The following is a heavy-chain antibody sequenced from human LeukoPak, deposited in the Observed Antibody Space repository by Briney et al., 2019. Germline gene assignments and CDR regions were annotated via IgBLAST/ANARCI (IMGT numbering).Heavy chain of an antibody. Sequence: ASVKVSCKASGYTFTSYGISWVRQAPGQGLEWMGWISAYNGNTNYAQKLQGRVTMTTDTSTSTAYMELRSLRSDDTAVYYCARDWEAATIAPGGYWGQGTLVTVSS. CDR2: ISAYNGNT. V-gene: IGHV1-18*01. CDR3: ARDWEAATIAPGGY. J-gene: IGHJ4*02. CDR1: GYTFTSYG. D-gene: IGHD5-12*01.